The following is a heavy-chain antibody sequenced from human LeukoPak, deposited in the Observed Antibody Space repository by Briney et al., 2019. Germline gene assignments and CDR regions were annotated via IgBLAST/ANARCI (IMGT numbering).Heavy chain of an antibody. D-gene: IGHD6-13*01. Sequence: PGGSLRLSCSPSGYIFNNYARNWLRQAPGKGLEWVSTISGFGRSTYYADSVKGRFTISRGNSKNTLYLQMNSLRADDTAVYYCAKARTRDLIGAPGTSDAFDMWGQGTMVTVSS. CDR2: ISGFGRST. CDR3: AKARTRDLIGAPGTSDAFDM. J-gene: IGHJ3*02. CDR1: GYIFNNYA. V-gene: IGHV3-23*01.